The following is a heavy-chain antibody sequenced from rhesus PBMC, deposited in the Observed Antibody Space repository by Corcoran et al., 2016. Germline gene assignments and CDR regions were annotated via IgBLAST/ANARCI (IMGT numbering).Heavy chain of an antibody. CDR2: IYWDDDK. D-gene: IGHD1-1*01. J-gene: IGHJ4*01. CDR3: ARDKAGTPDY. V-gene: IGHV2-1*01. CDR1: GFSLSTSGMG. Sequence: QVTLKESGPALVKPTQTLTLTCPFSGFSLSTSGMGVGWLRQPSRKTLEWLALIYWDDDKRYSTSLKSRLTISKDTSKNQVVLTMTNMDPVDTATYYCARDKAGTPDYWGQGVLVTVSS.